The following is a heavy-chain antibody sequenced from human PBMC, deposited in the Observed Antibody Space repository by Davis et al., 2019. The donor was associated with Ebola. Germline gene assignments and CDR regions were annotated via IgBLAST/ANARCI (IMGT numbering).Heavy chain of an antibody. V-gene: IGHV3-23*01. CDR3: ARRYYGSGTYYKDY. CDR1: GFPFSTYV. CDR2: ISSSGDST. D-gene: IGHD3-10*01. J-gene: IGHJ4*02. Sequence: GESLKISCAASGFPFSTYVMTWVRQAPGKGLEWVSAISSSGDSTYYADPVKGRFTISKDDSKNTLFLQMNSLRAEDTAVYYCARRYYGSGTYYKDYWGQGTLVTVSS.